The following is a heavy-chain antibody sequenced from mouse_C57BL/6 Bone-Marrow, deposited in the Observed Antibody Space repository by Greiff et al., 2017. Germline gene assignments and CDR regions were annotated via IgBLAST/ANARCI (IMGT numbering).Heavy chain of an antibody. J-gene: IGHJ2*01. Sequence: QVQLQQSGAELARPGASVKLSCKASGYTFTSYGISWVKQRTGQGLEWIGEIYPRSGNTYYNEKFKGKATLTADKSSSTAYMEIRSLTSEDSAVYFCASPLPFDYWGQGTTLTVSS. CDR3: ASPLPFDY. CDR2: IYPRSGNT. V-gene: IGHV1-81*01. CDR1: GYTFTSYG.